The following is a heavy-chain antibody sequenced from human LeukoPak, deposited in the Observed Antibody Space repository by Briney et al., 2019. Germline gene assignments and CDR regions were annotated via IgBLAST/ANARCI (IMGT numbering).Heavy chain of an antibody. CDR2: INTNTGNP. Sequence: ASVKVSCKASGYTFTSYAMHWVRQAPGQGLEWMGWINTNTGNPTYAQGFTGRFVFSLDTSVSTAYLQISSLKAEDTAVYYCARGRWELLVSPYYYYYYMDVWGKGTTVTVSS. CDR3: ARGRWELLVSPYYYYYYMDV. CDR1: GYTFTSYA. D-gene: IGHD1-26*01. J-gene: IGHJ6*03. V-gene: IGHV7-4-1*02.